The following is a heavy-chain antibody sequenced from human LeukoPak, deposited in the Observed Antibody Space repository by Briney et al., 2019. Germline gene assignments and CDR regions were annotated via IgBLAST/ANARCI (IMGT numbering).Heavy chain of an antibody. CDR1: GYTFTSYA. D-gene: IGHD6-19*01. CDR3: ARGLSGWYGL. CDR2: INAGNGNT. J-gene: IGHJ4*02. Sequence: ASVTVSCTASGYTFTSYAMHWVRQAPGQRLEWMGWINAGNGNTKYSQKFQGRVTITRDTFASTAYMELSSLRSEDTAVYYCARGLSGWYGLWGQGTLVTVSS. V-gene: IGHV1-3*01.